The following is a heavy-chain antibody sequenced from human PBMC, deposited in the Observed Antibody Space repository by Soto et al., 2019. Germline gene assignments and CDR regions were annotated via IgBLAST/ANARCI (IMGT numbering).Heavy chain of an antibody. Sequence: GGSLRLSCAASGFTFSSYAMSWVRQAPGKGLEWVSAISGSGGSTYYADSVKGRFTISRDNAKNSLYLQIDSLRVEDTAIYYCVRGTPTPGLDIWGHGTPVTVSS. CDR2: ISGSGGST. CDR3: VRGTPTPGLDI. CDR1: GFTFSSYA. D-gene: IGHD1-1*01. V-gene: IGHV3-23*01. J-gene: IGHJ4*01.